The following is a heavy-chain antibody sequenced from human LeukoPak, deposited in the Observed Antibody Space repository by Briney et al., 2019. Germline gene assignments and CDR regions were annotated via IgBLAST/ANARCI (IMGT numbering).Heavy chain of an antibody. CDR3: ARNEQQLVRGGLDY. CDR1: GFTFSSYS. J-gene: IGHJ4*02. CDR2: ISSSSSTI. V-gene: IGHV3-48*01. D-gene: IGHD6-13*01. Sequence: GGSPRLSCAASGFTFSSYSMNWVRQAPGKGLEWVSYISSSSSTIYYADSVKGRFTISRDNAKNSLYLQMNSLRAEDTAVYYCARNEQQLVRGGLDYWGQGTLVTVSS.